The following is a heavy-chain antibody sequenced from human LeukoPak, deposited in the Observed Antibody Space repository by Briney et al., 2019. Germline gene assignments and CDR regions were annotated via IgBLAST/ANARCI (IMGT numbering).Heavy chain of an antibody. CDR1: GGTFSSYA. D-gene: IGHD2-2*01. CDR3: ARGAGKYCNTTSCPSGWFDP. V-gene: IGHV1-69*04. J-gene: IGHJ5*02. CDR2: IIPILGIA. Sequence: SVKVSCKASGGTFSSYAISWVRQAPGQGLEWMGRIIPILGIANYAQKFQGRVTMTTDTSTSTAYMELRSLRSDDTAVYYCARGAGKYCNTTSCPSGWFDPWGQGTLVTVSS.